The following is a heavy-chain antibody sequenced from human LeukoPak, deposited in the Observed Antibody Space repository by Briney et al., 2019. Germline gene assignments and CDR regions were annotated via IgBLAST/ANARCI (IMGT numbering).Heavy chain of an antibody. V-gene: IGHV4-31*03. D-gene: IGHD2-8*01. CDR2: VSSSGTT. J-gene: IGHJ3*02. CDR1: GGSISRDGHY. Sequence: SETLSLTCTVSGGSISRDGHYWSWIRQYPGKGLESIGSVSSSGTTTYNPSLKSRVTISLDTSQNQFSLNFRSLTAADTAVYYCTREMVRDAFDIWGQGTMVTVSS. CDR3: TREMVRDAFDI.